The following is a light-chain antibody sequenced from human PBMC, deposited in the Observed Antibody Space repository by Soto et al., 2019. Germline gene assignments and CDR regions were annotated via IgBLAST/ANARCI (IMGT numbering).Light chain of an antibody. CDR1: SSDVGSYNL. V-gene: IGLV2-23*01. CDR3: CSYAGSSTHAV. Sequence: QSALTQRASVSGSPGQSITISCTGTSSDVGSYNLVSWYQQHPGKAPKLMIYEGSKRPSGVSNRFSGSKSGNTASLTISGLQAEDEAVYYCCSYAGSSTHAVFGGGTQLTVL. J-gene: IGLJ7*01. CDR2: EGS.